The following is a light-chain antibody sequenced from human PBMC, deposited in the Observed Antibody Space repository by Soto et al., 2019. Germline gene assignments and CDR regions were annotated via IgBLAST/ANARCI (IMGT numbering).Light chain of an antibody. Sequence: IVLTQDPGTLSLSRGERATLSCRASQSVSSSYLAWYQTKPGQSTRLLIYGASVMATGIPDRFSGSCSGTDCTLTISRLEPEDFAEYYCQQFRTCGQGTKVEIK. V-gene: IGKV3-20*01. J-gene: IGKJ1*01. CDR2: GAS. CDR3: QQFRT. CDR1: QSVSSSY.